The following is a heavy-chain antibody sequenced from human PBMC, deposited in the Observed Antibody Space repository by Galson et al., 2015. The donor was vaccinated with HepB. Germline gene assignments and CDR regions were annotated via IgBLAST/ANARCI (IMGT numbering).Heavy chain of an antibody. CDR3: ARDKGGGPYYFDY. D-gene: IGHD3-16*01. CDR1: GFTFSSYW. V-gene: IGHV3-7*03. CDR2: IKQDGSEK. Sequence: SLRLSCAASGFTFSSYWMSWVRQAPGKGLEWVANIKQDGSEKYYVDSVKGRFTISRDNAKNSLYLQMNSLRAEDTAVYYCARDKGGGPYYFDYWGQGTLVTVSS. J-gene: IGHJ4*02.